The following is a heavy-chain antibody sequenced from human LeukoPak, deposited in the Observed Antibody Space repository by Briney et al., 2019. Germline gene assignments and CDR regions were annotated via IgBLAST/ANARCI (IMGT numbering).Heavy chain of an antibody. V-gene: IGHV3-33*06. CDR1: GFTFSSYG. CDR3: AKDPTMIVVVIPDY. CDR2: IWCDGSNK. J-gene: IGHJ4*02. D-gene: IGHD3-22*01. Sequence: GRSLRLSCAASGFTFSSYGMHWVRQAPGKGLEWVAVIWCDGSNKYYADSVKGRFTISRDNSKNTLYLQMNSLRAEDTAVYYCAKDPTMIVVVIPDYWGQGTLVTVSS.